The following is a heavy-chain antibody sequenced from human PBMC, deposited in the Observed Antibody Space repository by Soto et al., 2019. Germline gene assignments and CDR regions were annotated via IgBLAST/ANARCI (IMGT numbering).Heavy chain of an antibody. J-gene: IGHJ6*02. CDR3: ARSLYYGSGSYGRYYYYGMDV. V-gene: IGHV4-34*01. Sequence: PSETLSLTCAVYGGSFSGYYWSWIRQPPGKGLEWIGEINHSGSTNYNPSLKSRVTISVDTSKNQFSLKLSSVTAADTAVYYCARSLYYGSGSYGRYYYYGMDVWGQGTTVTVSS. CDR2: INHSGST. D-gene: IGHD3-10*01. CDR1: GGSFSGYY.